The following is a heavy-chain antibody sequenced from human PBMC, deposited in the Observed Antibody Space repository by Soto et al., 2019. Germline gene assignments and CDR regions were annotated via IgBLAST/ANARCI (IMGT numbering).Heavy chain of an antibody. CDR1: GGTFSSYA. CDR2: IIPIFRTA. J-gene: IGHJ6*02. V-gene: IGHV1-69*12. Sequence: QVQLVQSGAEVKKPGSSVKVSCKASGGTFSSYAISWVRQAPGQGLEWMGGIIPIFRTADYAQKFQGRVTMTADASTRTAYMELSSLRSEDTAVYYCASVETERYYYGMDVWGQGTTVTVSS. CDR3: ASVETERYYYGMDV. D-gene: IGHD2-15*01.